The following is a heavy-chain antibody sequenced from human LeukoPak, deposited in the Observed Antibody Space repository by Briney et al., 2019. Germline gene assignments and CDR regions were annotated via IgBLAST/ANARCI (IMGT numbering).Heavy chain of an antibody. D-gene: IGHD6-19*01. J-gene: IGHJ4*02. Sequence: ASVKVSCKASGFTFTSSAVEWVRQARGQRLEWIGWIVVGSGNTNYAQKFQERVTITRDMSTSTAYMELSSLRSEDTAVYYCAAEGSSGWYDYWGQGTLVTVSS. CDR3: AAEGSSGWYDY. CDR1: GFTFTSSA. V-gene: IGHV1-58*01. CDR2: IVVGSGNT.